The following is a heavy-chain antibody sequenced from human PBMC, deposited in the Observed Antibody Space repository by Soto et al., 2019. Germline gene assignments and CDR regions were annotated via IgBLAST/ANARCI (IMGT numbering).Heavy chain of an antibody. CDR3: ARVYCSSTKCYPWFDP. Sequence: GESLKISCKGSGYSFTSYWIGWVRQMPGKGLEWMGIIYPGDSDTRYSPSFQGQVTISADKSISTAYLQWGSLKASDTAMYYCARVYCSSTKCYPWFDPWGQGTLVTVSS. J-gene: IGHJ5*02. CDR2: IYPGDSDT. CDR1: GYSFTSYW. V-gene: IGHV5-51*01. D-gene: IGHD2-2*01.